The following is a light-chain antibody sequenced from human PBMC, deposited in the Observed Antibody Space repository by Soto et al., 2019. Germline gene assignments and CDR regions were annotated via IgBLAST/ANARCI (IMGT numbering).Light chain of an antibody. CDR1: STDVGGYNY. V-gene: IGLV2-14*01. CDR3: SSYTSSSTDG. J-gene: IGLJ1*01. CDR2: EVS. Sequence: QSALTQPASVSGSPGQSITISCTGSSTDVGGYNYVSWYQQHPGKAPKVMIYEVSNRHSGVSNRFSGSKSGNTASLTISGLQAEDEADYYCSSYTSSSTDGVGTGTKVTVL.